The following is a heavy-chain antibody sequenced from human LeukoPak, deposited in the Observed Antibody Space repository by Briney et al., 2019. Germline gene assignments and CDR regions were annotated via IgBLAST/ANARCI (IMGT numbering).Heavy chain of an antibody. CDR3: ARGVRYDSSGYPY. CDR1: GFMFSSYA. Sequence: SGGSLRLSFAASGFMFSSYAMNWVRQVPGKGLEWASTISNTGASTYYADSVKGRFTISRDNPKSTLYLQMSGLRAEDTAVYYCARGVRYDSSGYPYWGQGTLVTVSS. J-gene: IGHJ4*02. CDR2: ISNTGAST. V-gene: IGHV3-23*01. D-gene: IGHD3-22*01.